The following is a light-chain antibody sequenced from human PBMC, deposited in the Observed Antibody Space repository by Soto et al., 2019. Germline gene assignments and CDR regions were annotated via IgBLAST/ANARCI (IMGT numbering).Light chain of an antibody. CDR2: WAS. J-gene: IGKJ1*01. Sequence: DIVMTQTPDSLAVSLGERATINCKSSQSVLYNSNNDSYLTWYQQKPGQSPRVLIYWASTRESGVPDRFSGSGSGTDFTLTISSLQAEDVAVYYCHQYYSIPWTFGQGTKVDIK. CDR3: HQYYSIPWT. CDR1: QSVLYNSNNDSY. V-gene: IGKV4-1*01.